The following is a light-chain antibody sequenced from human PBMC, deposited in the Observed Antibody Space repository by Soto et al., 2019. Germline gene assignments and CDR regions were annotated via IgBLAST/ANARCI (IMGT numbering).Light chain of an antibody. V-gene: IGKV3-20*01. CDR2: DAS. Sequence: EVVLTQSPGTLSLSPGERATLSCRASQTVNSNSLAWYQRRPGQAPRLLIYDASSRATGIPDRFSGSGSGTDFTLTISRLEPEDSAVYSCQDYGSSRTFGQGTKVEI. CDR1: QTVNSNS. J-gene: IGKJ1*01. CDR3: QDYGSSRT.